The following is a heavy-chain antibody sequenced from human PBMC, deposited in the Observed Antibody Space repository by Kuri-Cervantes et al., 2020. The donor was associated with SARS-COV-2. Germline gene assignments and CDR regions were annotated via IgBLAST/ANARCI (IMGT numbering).Heavy chain of an antibody. CDR3: ARQPPYSGSYDGAFDI. CDR2: ISYDGGNK. Sequence: LSLTCAAYGFSFNNYVVHWVRQAPGKGLDWLALISYDGGNKYYADSVRGRFTLSRDNSKTTVYLQMNSLRPDDTAVYYCARQPPYSGSYDGAFDIWGQGTMVTVSS. J-gene: IGHJ3*02. V-gene: IGHV3-30-3*01. D-gene: IGHD1-26*01. CDR1: GFSFNNYV.